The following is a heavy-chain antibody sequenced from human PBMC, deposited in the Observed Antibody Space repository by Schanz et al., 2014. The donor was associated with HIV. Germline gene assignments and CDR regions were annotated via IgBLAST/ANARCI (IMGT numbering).Heavy chain of an antibody. D-gene: IGHD1-1*01. CDR2: INPRGGNT. Sequence: QVQLVQSGAEVKKPGASVKVSCKASGYTFTGYYMHWVRQAPGQGLEWMGIINPRGGNTTYAQKFQGRVTMTRDTSISSASLELTRLRSDDTAVYFCTRNRYQLLPFDFWGQGTLVTVSS. CDR1: GYTFTGYY. CDR3: TRNRYQLLPFDF. V-gene: IGHV1-46*01. J-gene: IGHJ4*02.